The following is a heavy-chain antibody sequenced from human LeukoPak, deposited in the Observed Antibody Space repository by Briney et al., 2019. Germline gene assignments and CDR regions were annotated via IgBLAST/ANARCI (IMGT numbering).Heavy chain of an antibody. D-gene: IGHD6-13*01. Sequence: PGGSLRLSCAASGFSFSSCGMHWVRQAPGKGLEWVAVISYAGSNKYYADSVKGRLTISRDNSKNTLYLQMNSLRAEDTAVYYCAKGAAAENSGPFDYWGQGTLVTVSS. CDR3: AKGAAAENSGPFDY. J-gene: IGHJ4*02. CDR2: ISYAGSNK. CDR1: GFSFSSCG. V-gene: IGHV3-30*18.